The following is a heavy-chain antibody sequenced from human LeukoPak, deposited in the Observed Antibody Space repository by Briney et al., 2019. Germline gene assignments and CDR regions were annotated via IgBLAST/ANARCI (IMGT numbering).Heavy chain of an antibody. CDR1: GYTFTGYY. D-gene: IGHD2/OR15-2a*01. Sequence: ASVKVSCKASGYTFTGYYMHWVRQAPGQGLEWMGWINPNSGGTNYAQKFQGRVTMTRDTSISTAYMELSRLRSDDTAVYYCARERSRSYFPGDYWGQGTLVTFSS. V-gene: IGHV1-2*02. J-gene: IGHJ4*02. CDR2: INPNSGGT. CDR3: ARERSRSYFPGDY.